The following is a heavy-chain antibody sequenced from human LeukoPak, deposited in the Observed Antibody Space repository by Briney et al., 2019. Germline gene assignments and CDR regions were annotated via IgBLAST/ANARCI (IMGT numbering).Heavy chain of an antibody. CDR3: ARLSTVTTSFDY. V-gene: IGHV4-59*10. J-gene: IGHJ4*02. D-gene: IGHD4-17*01. Sequence: SETLSLTCAVYGGSFSGYYWSWIRQPAGKGLEWIGRIYTSGTTHYNPSLKSRVTMSVDTSKNQFSLKLSSVTAADTAVYYCARLSTVTTSFDYWGQGTLVTVSS. CDR2: IYTSGTT. CDR1: GGSFSGYY.